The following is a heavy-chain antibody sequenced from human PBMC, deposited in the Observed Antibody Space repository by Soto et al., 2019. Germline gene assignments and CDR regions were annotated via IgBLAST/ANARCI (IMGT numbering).Heavy chain of an antibody. CDR2: IKWNSGSI. D-gene: IGHD6-13*01. Sequence: PGGSLRLSCAASGFTLDDYAMHWVRQVPGKGRGWVSGIKWNSGSIGYADSVKGRFAISRDNAKNPLHLQMNSLRAEDTAFYYCVKDESINWYSGHFRHWGQGTLVAVSS. V-gene: IGHV3-9*01. CDR1: GFTLDDYA. J-gene: IGHJ1*01. CDR3: VKDESINWYSGHFRH.